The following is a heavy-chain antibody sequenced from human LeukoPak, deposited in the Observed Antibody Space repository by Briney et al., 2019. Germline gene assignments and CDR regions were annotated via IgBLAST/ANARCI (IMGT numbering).Heavy chain of an antibody. J-gene: IGHJ4*02. CDR1: GFIFDRYG. D-gene: IGHD3-22*01. V-gene: IGHV3-23*01. CDR3: AKQESSGSYPNYFDY. CDR2: ISDSGSRT. Sequence: GGSLRLSCAASGFIFDRYGMTWVRQAPGEGLKWVSSISDSGSRTYYADSVKGRFTVSRDNSKNTVYVQMNSLRAEDTAIYYCAKQESSGSYPNYFDYWGQGTLVTVSS.